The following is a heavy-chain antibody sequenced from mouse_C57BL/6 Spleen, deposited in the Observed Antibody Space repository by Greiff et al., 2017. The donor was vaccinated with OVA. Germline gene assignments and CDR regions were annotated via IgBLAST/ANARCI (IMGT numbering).Heavy chain of an antibody. CDR2: IHTYSGST. CDR1: GYTFTSYW. D-gene: IGHD1-1*01. CDR3: ARALITTVIGDVWYFDV. Sequence: VQLQQPGAELVKPGASVKLSCTASGYTFTSYWMHWVKQRPGQGLEWIGMIHTYSGSTTYNEKFKGKATMTVDNSSRTAYMQLSSWPSEDSAVYYCARALITTVIGDVWYFDVWGTGTTVTVSS. V-gene: IGHV1-64*01. J-gene: IGHJ1*03.